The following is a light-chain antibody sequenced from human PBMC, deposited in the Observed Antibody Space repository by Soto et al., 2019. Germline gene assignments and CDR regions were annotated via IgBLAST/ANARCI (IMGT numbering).Light chain of an antibody. V-gene: IGKV3-20*01. Sequence: EIVLTQSPGTLSLSPGEGATVSCRVSQSINSKSLVWYQRKFGQAPRLLIYNTSSRAAGIPDRFSGSGSGTVFTLSIRKMEPEDFAVYYCQHYGGSFIFGPGTKVDFK. CDR2: NTS. J-gene: IGKJ3*01. CDR1: QSINSKS. CDR3: QHYGGSFI.